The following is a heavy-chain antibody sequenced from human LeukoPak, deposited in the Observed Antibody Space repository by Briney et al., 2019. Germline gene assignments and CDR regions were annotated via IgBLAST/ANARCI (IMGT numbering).Heavy chain of an antibody. CDR2: IYRRGST. V-gene: IGHV4-39*01. Sequence: SESLSLTCTVSGASISSSDSYWSWIRQPPGRGLEWIGSIYRRGSTSYNPSLKSRVTVSEDMSKNHFSLRLSSVTAADTAVYYCARHVQDLGIKVWGQGTTVTVSS. CDR1: GASISSSDSY. J-gene: IGHJ6*02. CDR3: ARHVQDLGIKV.